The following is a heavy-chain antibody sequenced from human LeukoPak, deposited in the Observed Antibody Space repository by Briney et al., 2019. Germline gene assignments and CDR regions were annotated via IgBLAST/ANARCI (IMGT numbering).Heavy chain of an antibody. Sequence: ASVKVSCKASGYTFTSYYMHWVRQAPGQGLEWMGIINPSGGSTSYAQKFQGRVTMTRDMSTSTVYMELSSLRSEDTAVYYCARDGTTGTPGGRFDPWGQGTLVTVSS. CDR3: ARDGTTGTPGGRFDP. D-gene: IGHD1-1*01. CDR1: GYTFTSYY. CDR2: INPSGGST. V-gene: IGHV1-46*01. J-gene: IGHJ5*02.